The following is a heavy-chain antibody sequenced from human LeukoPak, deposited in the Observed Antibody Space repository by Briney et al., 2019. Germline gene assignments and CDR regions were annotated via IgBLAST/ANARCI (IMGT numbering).Heavy chain of an antibody. CDR2: IRSSSTTI. D-gene: IGHD6-19*01. J-gene: IGHJ4*02. CDR1: GFTFSNYS. Sequence: AGGSLRLSCEASGFTFSNYSMNWVRQAPGKGLEWVSYIRSSSTTIYYADSVKGRFTISRDNAKNSLYLQMNSLRAEDTAVYYCAKAASIAVAGTDYWGQGTLVTVSS. V-gene: IGHV3-48*01. CDR3: AKAASIAVAGTDY.